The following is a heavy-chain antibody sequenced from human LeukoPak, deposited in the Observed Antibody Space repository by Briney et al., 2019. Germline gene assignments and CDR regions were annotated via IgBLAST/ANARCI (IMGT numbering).Heavy chain of an antibody. J-gene: IGHJ1*01. CDR1: GFTFSTHS. CDR2: IRYDGSNK. CDR3: ARGGKRAVAGTRSPQYFQH. V-gene: IGHV3-30*02. Sequence: GGSLRLSCAASGFTFSTHSMSWVRQAPGKGLEWVAYIRYDGSNKYYADSVKGRFTISRDNSKNTLYLQMNSLRAEDTAMYYCARGGKRAVAGTRSPQYFQHWGQGTLVTVSS. D-gene: IGHD6-19*01.